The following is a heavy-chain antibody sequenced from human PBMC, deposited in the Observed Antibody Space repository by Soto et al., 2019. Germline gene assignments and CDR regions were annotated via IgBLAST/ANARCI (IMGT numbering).Heavy chain of an antibody. Sequence: QVQLVQSGAEVKKPGSSVKVSCKASGGIFSTYAISWLRQAPGQGLEWMGGIIPIFGTPNYAQRFQGRVTSTADESTSTAYMALSRLRSEDTAVYFCARDRADYGSGNYYNRIDVWGQGTLVTVSS. CDR1: GGIFSTYA. V-gene: IGHV1-69*01. CDR3: ARDRADYGSGNYYNRIDV. CDR2: IIPIFGTP. D-gene: IGHD3-10*01. J-gene: IGHJ4*02.